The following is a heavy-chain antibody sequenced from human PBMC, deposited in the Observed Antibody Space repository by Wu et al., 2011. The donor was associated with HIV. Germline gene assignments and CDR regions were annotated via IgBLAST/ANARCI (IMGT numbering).Heavy chain of an antibody. CDR2: ISAYNEDT. CDR3: TTQFRGLNEFDY. Sequence: QVQLVQSGAEVKKPGASVKVSCKASGYTFSSYGITWVRQAPGQGLEWMAWISAYNEDTNYAQKFQGRVTMNADTSTETVYMELTSLRSEDTAVYYCTTQFRGLNEFDYWGQGTLVTVSS. J-gene: IGHJ4*02. D-gene: IGHD3-10*01. CDR1: GYTFSSYG. V-gene: IGHV1-18*01.